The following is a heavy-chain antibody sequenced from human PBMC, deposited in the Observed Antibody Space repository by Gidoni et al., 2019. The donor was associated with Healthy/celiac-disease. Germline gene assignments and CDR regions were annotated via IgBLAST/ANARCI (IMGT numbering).Heavy chain of an antibody. J-gene: IGHJ6*03. CDR1: GFTFGSYA. CDR3: ARDGLWAAAWVFYYYYYMDV. V-gene: IGHV3-30-3*01. CDR2: ISYDGSNK. Sequence: QVQLVESGGGVVQPGRSLRLSCAASGFTFGSYAMNWVRQAPGKGLEWVAVISYDGSNKYYADSVKGRFTISRDNSKNTLYLQMNSLRAEDTAVYYCARDGLWAAAWVFYYYYYMDVWGKGTTVTVSS. D-gene: IGHD2-21*01.